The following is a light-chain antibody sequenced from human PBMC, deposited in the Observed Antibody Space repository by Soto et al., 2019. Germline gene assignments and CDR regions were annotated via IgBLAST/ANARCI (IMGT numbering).Light chain of an antibody. J-gene: IGKJ1*01. CDR1: QSVSSSY. Sequence: ESVLTQSPGTLSLSPGDRATLSCRASQSVSSSYLAWYQQNPGQAPRLLIYDASSRATGIPDRFSGSGSGTDFSLIISRLEPEDFAVYYCQQYGRSPWTFGQGTKVDIK. CDR2: DAS. CDR3: QQYGRSPWT. V-gene: IGKV3-20*01.